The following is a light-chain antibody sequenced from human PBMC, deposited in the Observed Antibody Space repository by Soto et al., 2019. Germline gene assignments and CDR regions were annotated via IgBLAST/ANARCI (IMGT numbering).Light chain of an antibody. V-gene: IGKV3-11*01. J-gene: IGKJ5*01. CDR2: DAS. CDR3: QQRSNWPIT. CDR1: QSVSSY. Sequence: EIVLTQSPATLSLSPGERATLSCRTSQSVSSYFAWYQQKPGRAPSLLIYDASNRATGIPARFIGSGSGTDFTLTISSLEPEDFAVYYCQQRSNWPITFGQGTRLDIK.